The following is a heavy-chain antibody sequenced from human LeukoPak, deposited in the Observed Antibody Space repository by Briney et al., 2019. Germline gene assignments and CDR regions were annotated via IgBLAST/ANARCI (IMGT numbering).Heavy chain of an antibody. CDR3: ATSVMVYYYYGMDV. CDR2: ISSSGSTI. V-gene: IGHV3-48*03. J-gene: IGHJ6*04. CDR1: GFTFSSYE. D-gene: IGHD2-8*01. Sequence: AGGSLRLSCAASGFTFSSYEMKWVRQARGKGLEWVSYISSSGSTIYYADCVKGRFTISRDNAKNSLYLQMNSLRAEDTAVYYCATSVMVYYYYGMDVWGKGTTVTVSS.